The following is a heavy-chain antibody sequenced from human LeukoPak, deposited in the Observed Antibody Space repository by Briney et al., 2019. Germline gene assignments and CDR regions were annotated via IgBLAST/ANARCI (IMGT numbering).Heavy chain of an antibody. CDR1: GYTFTSHY. D-gene: IGHD3-3*01. V-gene: IGHV1-46*01. J-gene: IGHJ4*02. Sequence: VASVKVSCRASGYTFTSHYMHWVRQATGQGLEWMGIINPSAGSTSYPQKFQGRVTMTRDTSTSTVYMELSSLRSEDTAVYYCAAPGASGFVGNFWSGPLDFWGQGTLSPSPQ. CDR2: INPSAGST. CDR3: AAPGASGFVGNFWSGPLDF.